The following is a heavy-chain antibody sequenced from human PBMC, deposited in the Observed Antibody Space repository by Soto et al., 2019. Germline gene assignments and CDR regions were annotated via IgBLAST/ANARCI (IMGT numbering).Heavy chain of an antibody. D-gene: IGHD3-16*01. CDR2: INHSGST. Sequence: SETLSLTCAVYGGSFSGYYWSWIRQPPGKGLEWIGEINHSGSTNYNPSLKSRVTISVDTSKNQFSLKLSSVTAADTAVYYCARGGSYGNKYGFSEDYWGQGTLVTVSS. CDR3: ARGGSYGNKYGFSEDY. V-gene: IGHV4-34*01. CDR1: GGSFSGYY. J-gene: IGHJ4*02.